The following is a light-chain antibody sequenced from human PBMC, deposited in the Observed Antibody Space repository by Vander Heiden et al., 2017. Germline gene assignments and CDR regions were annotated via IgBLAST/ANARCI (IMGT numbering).Light chain of an antibody. V-gene: IGKV4-1*01. Sequence: DIVMTQSPDSLAVSLGERATINCKPSQSVLYSSNNKNYLAWYQQKPGQPPKLLIYWASTRESGVPDRFSGSGSGTDFTLTISSLQAEDVAVYYCQQYYSTPFTFGPGTKVXIK. CDR3: QQYYSTPFT. CDR1: QSVLYSSNNKNY. J-gene: IGKJ3*01. CDR2: WAS.